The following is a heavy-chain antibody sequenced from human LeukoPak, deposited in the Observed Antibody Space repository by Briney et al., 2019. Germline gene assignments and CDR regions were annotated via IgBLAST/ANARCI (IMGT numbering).Heavy chain of an antibody. Sequence: SETLSLTCAVYGGSFSGYYWSWIRQPPGKGLEWIGYIYYSGSTNYNPSLKSRVTISVDTSKNQFSLKLSSVTAADTAVYYCARVHDYGDLYFDYWGQGTLVTVSS. CDR1: GGSFSGYY. J-gene: IGHJ4*02. CDR2: IYYSGST. V-gene: IGHV4-59*01. CDR3: ARVHDYGDLYFDY. D-gene: IGHD4-17*01.